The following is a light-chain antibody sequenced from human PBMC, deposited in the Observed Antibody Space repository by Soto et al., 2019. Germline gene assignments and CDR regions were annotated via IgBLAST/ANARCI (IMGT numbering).Light chain of an antibody. CDR1: QSVGNS. J-gene: IGKJ5*01. Sequence: EVVLTQSPATLSLSPGERATLSCRATQSVGNSLAWYQQKPGQAPRLLIYDASNRATGIPARFSGSGSGTDFTLTISNVEPEDFADDYSPQRSYSPPPFGQGTRL. V-gene: IGKV3-11*01. CDR3: PQRSYSPPP. CDR2: DAS.